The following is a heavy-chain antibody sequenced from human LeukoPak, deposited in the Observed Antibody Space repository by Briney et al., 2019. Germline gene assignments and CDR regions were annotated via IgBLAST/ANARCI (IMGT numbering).Heavy chain of an antibody. J-gene: IGHJ4*02. Sequence: ASAKVSCKASGYTFTSYYMHWVRQAPGQGLEWMGLINPTGDSTGYAQKFQGRVTMTRDMSTTTVYMDLSSLKSEDTAVYYCARAGSSGDYQAGSFEYWGQGTLVTVSS. CDR2: INPTGDST. D-gene: IGHD1-26*01. CDR3: ARAGSSGDYQAGSFEY. CDR1: GYTFTSYY. V-gene: IGHV1-46*01.